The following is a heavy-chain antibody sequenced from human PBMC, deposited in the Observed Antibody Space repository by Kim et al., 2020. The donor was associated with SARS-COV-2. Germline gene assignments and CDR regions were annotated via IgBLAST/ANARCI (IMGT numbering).Heavy chain of an antibody. CDR1: GFTFSSYY. CDR2: ISSSSSYI. Sequence: GGSLRLSCAASGFTFSSYYMNWVRQAPGKGLEWVSSISSSSSYIYYADSVKGRFTISRDNAKNSLYLQMNSLRAEDTAVYYCASSYSSGWYYFDYWGQGTLVTVSS. CDR3: ASSYSSGWYYFDY. J-gene: IGHJ4*02. D-gene: IGHD6-19*01. V-gene: IGHV3-21*01.